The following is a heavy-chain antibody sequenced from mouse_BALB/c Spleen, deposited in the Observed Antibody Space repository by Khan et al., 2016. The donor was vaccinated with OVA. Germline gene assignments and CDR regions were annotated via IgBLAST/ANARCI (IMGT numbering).Heavy chain of an antibody. CDR2: IWSDGRT. J-gene: IGHJ1*01. V-gene: IGHV2-6-1*01. CDR3: ARQVYPGYFDV. CDR1: GFSLTSYG. D-gene: IGHD2-1*01. Sequence: VQLQESGPGPVAPSQSLSITCTISGFSLTSYGVHWVRQPAGKGLEWLVVIWSDGRTTYNSALKSRLSISKDNSKSQVFLKVNSLQTDDTAIYYCARQVYPGYFDVWGAGTTVTVSS.